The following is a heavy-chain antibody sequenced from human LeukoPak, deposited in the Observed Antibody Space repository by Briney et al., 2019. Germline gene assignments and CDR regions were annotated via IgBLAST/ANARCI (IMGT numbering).Heavy chain of an antibody. V-gene: IGHV1-18*01. Sequence: ASVKVSCKASGYSFTGFGISWVRQAPGQGLEWMGWISAYNGNTNYAQKLQGRVTMTTDTSTSTAYMELRSLRSDDTAVYYCARAQVGASIDLDYWGQGTLVTVSS. CDR2: ISAYNGNT. D-gene: IGHD1-26*01. CDR3: ARAQVGASIDLDY. CDR1: GYSFTGFG. J-gene: IGHJ4*02.